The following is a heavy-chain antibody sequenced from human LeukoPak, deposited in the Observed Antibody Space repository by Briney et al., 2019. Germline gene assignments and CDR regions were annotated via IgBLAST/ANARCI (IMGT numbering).Heavy chain of an antibody. Sequence: ASVKVSCKASGYTFTSYGISWVRQAPGQGLEWMGWINTNTGNPTYAQGFTGRFVFSLDTSVSTAYLQISSLKAEDTAVYYCARDSYYYDSSGYYDYWGQGTLVTVSS. CDR1: GYTFTSYG. J-gene: IGHJ4*02. CDR2: INTNTGNP. CDR3: ARDSYYYDSSGYYDY. V-gene: IGHV7-4-1*02. D-gene: IGHD3-22*01.